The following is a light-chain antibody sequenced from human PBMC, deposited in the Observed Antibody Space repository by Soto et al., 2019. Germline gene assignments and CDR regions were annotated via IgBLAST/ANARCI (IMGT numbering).Light chain of an antibody. V-gene: IGKV1-5*01. J-gene: IGKJ1*01. Sequence: DIQMTQSPSTLSASVGDRVPITCRASQSISNWLAWYQQNPGKAPKLLIYDASSLESGVPTRFSGSGTGTEFTLSVSSLQPDGFATYSCQQYNSYSPRSFGQGAQVEIK. CDR3: QQYNSYSPRS. CDR2: DAS. CDR1: QSISNW.